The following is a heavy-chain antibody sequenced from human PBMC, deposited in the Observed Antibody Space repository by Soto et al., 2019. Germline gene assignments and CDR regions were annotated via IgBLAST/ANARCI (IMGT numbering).Heavy chain of an antibody. V-gene: IGHV1-2*02. CDR1: GYTFTDYF. D-gene: IGHD3-16*01. J-gene: IGHJ4*02. CDR3: ARDPADSMIGIDY. CDR2: INGNSGGT. Sequence: ASVKVSCKSSGYTFTDYFIHWVRQAPGQGLECMGWINGNSGGTSYAQKFQGRVAMTRDTSISTAYMELSSLTFDDTAVYYCARDPADSMIGIDYWGQGTLVTVSS.